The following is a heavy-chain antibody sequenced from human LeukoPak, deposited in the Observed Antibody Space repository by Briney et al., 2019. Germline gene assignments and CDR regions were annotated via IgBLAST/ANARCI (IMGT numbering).Heavy chain of an antibody. Sequence: ASVKVSCKASGYTFVSYGLSWVRQAPGQGLEWMGWISAYNGNTNYAQKLQGRVTMTTDTSTSTAYMELRSLRSDDTAVYYCAREPAGIVGWDLWGQGTLVTVSS. J-gene: IGHJ4*02. V-gene: IGHV1-18*01. CDR2: ISAYNGNT. D-gene: IGHD1-26*01. CDR3: AREPAGIVGWDL. CDR1: GYTFVSYG.